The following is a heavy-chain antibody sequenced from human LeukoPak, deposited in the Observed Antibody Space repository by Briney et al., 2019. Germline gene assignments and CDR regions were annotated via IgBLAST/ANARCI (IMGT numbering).Heavy chain of an antibody. CDR1: GFTFSSYG. J-gene: IGHJ6*03. V-gene: IGHV3-33*06. D-gene: IGHD3-10*01. Sequence: GGSLRLSCAASGFTFSSYGMHWVRQAPGKGLEWVAVIWYDGSNKYYADSVKGRFTISRDNSKNTLYLQMNSLRAEDTAVYYCAKDLRYYYGSGSYWDMDVWGKGTTVTVSS. CDR2: IWYDGSNK. CDR3: AKDLRYYYGSGSYWDMDV.